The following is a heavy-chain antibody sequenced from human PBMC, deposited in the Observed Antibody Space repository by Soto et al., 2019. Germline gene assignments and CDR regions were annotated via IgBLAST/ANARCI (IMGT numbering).Heavy chain of an antibody. D-gene: IGHD2-15*01. CDR2: INVGSGDT. J-gene: IGHJ4*02. Sequence: QVHLVQSGAEAKKPGASVKLSCKASGYTFANYPIHWVRQAPGQRLEWMGWINVGSGDTKYSQNLQGRVTITRDTSASTAYVELTTLRSEDTAVYYCARVAAWSFDFWGQGTLVTVSS. V-gene: IGHV1-3*01. CDR1: GYTFANYP. CDR3: ARVAAWSFDF.